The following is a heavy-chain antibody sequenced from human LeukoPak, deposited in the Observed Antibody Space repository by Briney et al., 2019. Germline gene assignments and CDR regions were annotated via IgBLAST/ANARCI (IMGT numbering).Heavy chain of an antibody. Sequence: PGRSLRLSCAASGFTFSSYSMNWVRQAPGKGLEWVSSISSSSSYIYYADSVKGRFTISRDNAKNSLYLQMNSLRAEDTAVYYCARGDDYDDAFDIWGQGTMVTVSS. CDR2: ISSSSSYI. V-gene: IGHV3-21*01. D-gene: IGHD4-17*01. J-gene: IGHJ3*02. CDR3: ARGDDYDDAFDI. CDR1: GFTFSSYS.